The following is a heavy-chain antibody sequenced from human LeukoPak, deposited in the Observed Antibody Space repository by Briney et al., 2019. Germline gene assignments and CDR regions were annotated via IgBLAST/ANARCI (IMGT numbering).Heavy chain of an antibody. CDR3: TRGETGRDSSGYFGY. CDR1: GYSFTAYY. V-gene: IGHV1-2*02. J-gene: IGHJ4*02. D-gene: IGHD3-22*01. CDR2: INPNSGGT. Sequence: GASVKVSCKASGYSFTAYYMHWVRQAPGQGLEWMGWINPNSGGTNYAQKFQGRVTMTRDTSITTAYMEMSRLRSDDTAVYYCTRGETGRDSSGYFGYWGQGTLVTVSS.